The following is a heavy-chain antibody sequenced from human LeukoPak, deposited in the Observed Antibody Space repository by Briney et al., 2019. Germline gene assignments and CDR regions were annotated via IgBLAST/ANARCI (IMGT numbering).Heavy chain of an antibody. CDR2: IRSKANGYAT. Sequence: GGSLKLSCAVSGFTFSGSAMHWVRQASGKGLEWVGRIRSKANGYATANAASVKGKFTISRDDSKNTAYLQMNSLKAEDTAVYYCTRSTSDSSSSRFDYWGQGALVTVSS. CDR1: GFTFSGSA. J-gene: IGHJ4*02. D-gene: IGHD3-22*01. V-gene: IGHV3-73*01. CDR3: TRSTSDSSSSRFDY.